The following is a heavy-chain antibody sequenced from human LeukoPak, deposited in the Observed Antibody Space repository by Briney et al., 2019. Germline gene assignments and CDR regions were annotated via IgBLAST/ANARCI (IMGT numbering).Heavy chain of an antibody. Sequence: GGSLRLSCAASGFTFSSYSMNWVRQAPGKGLEWVSYISSSSSTIYYADSVKGRFTISRDNAKNSLYLQMNSLRAEDTAVYYCARGEALKIAVAGTFDYWGQGTLVTVSS. CDR3: ARGEALKIAVAGTFDY. CDR1: GFTFSSYS. V-gene: IGHV3-48*04. D-gene: IGHD6-19*01. CDR2: ISSSSSTI. J-gene: IGHJ4*02.